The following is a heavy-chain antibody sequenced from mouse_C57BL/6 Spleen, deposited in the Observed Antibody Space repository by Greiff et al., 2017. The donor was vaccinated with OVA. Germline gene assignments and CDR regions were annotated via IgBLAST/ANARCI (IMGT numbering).Heavy chain of an antibody. CDR3: TTGHFDY. CDR1: GFTIKDDY. CDR2: IDPENGDT. J-gene: IGHJ2*01. Sequence: VQLQQSGAELVRPGASVKLSCTASGFTIKDDYMHWVKQRPEQGLEWIGWIDPENGDTEYASKFQGKATITADTSSNTAYLQLSSLTSEDTAVYYCTTGHFDYWGQGTTLTVSS. V-gene: IGHV14-4*01.